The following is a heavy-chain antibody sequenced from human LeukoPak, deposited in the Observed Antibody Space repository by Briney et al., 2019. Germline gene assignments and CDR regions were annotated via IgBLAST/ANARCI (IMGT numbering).Heavy chain of an antibody. CDR2: INPNSGGT. CDR1: GYTFTGYY. J-gene: IGHJ4*02. D-gene: IGHD4-17*01. V-gene: IGHV1-2*02. CDR3: ARGVTRLVTTPFGV. Sequence: GASVKVSCKASGYTFTGYYMHWVRQAPGQGLEWMGWINPNSGGTNYAQKFQGRVIMTRDTSISTAYMELSRLRSDDTAVYYCARGVTRLVTTPFGVWGQGTLVTVSS.